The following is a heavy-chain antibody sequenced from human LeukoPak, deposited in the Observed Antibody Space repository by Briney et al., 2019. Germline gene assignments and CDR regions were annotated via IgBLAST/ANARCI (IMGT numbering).Heavy chain of an antibody. CDR2: IYPGNSDT. CDR1: GYSFTTFW. J-gene: IGHJ3*02. CDR3: VRPSRGYRGPFDI. V-gene: IGHV5-51*01. D-gene: IGHD3-10*01. Sequence: GESLKISLKGAGYSFTTFWIAWVRPMPGKGLEWMGIIYPGNSDTRYNPSFQGQVTISADKSISTAYLQGSSLKASDIAMYYCVRPSRGYRGPFDIWGQGTMVTVSS.